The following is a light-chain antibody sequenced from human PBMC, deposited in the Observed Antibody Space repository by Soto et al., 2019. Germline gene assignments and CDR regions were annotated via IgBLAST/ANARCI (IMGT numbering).Light chain of an antibody. CDR3: QQSYSIPRT. J-gene: IGKJ2*01. CDR1: KSGRYH. V-gene: IGKV1-39*01. CDR2: AAS. Sequence: DIQMTQAPTSPFASVGDRVTDTCRANKSGRYHLNWYQQKPGEAPKPLPYAASTLRSGVPSRFSGTGSGTDFTLTISGLQPDDFGTYYCQQSYSIPRTFGQGTKL.